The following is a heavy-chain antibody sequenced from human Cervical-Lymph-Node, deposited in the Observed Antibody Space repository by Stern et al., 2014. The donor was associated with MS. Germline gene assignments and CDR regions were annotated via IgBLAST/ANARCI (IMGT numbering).Heavy chain of an antibody. V-gene: IGHV3-73*01. CDR1: GFTFSASV. CDR3: APSSAI. CDR2: IRDKGNNYAT. Sequence: EVQLVQSGGGLVQPGGSLKLSCAASGFTFSASVIHWVRQASGKGLEWVGRIRDKGNNYATAYGVSVKGRFTISRDDSKNTAYLHMDSLKVEDTAVYYCAPSSAIWGQGTMVTVSS. J-gene: IGHJ3*02.